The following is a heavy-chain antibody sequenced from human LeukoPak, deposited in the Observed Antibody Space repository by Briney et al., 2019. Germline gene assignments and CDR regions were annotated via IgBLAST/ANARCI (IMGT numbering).Heavy chain of an antibody. CDR2: IYYSGST. CDR3: ARGGPPGYYYDYYMDV. V-gene: IGHV4-39*07. J-gene: IGHJ6*03. CDR1: GGSISSSSYY. Sequence: PSETLSLTCTVSGGSISSSSYYWGWIRQPPGKGLVWIGSIYYSGSTYYNPSLKSRVTISVDTSKNQFSLKMSSVTAADTAVYFCARGGPPGYYYDYYMDVWGKGTTVTISS.